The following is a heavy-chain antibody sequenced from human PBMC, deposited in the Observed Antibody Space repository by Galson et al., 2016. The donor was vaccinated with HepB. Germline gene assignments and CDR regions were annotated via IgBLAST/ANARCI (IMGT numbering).Heavy chain of an antibody. CDR1: GGSISSSNFY. V-gene: IGHV4-39*01. J-gene: IGHJ4*02. CDR3: ARHGPVTTHFY. D-gene: IGHD4-11*01. CDR2: IFYTGST. Sequence: SETLSLTCTVSGGSISSSNFYWGWIRQSPRKGLEYIGTIFYTGSTYYHPSLKSRVTMYLDTSKNQFSLELNSVSAADTAVYYCARHGPVTTHFYWGQGTLVTVSS.